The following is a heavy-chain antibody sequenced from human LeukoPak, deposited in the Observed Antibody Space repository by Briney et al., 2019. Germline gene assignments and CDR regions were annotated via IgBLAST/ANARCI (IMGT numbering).Heavy chain of an antibody. CDR1: GFTFSSYG. D-gene: IGHD6-19*01. CDR2: ISGTGGST. Sequence: PGGSLRLSCAASGFTFSSYGMHWVRQAPGKGLEWVSAISGTGGSTYYADSVKGRFTISRDNSKNTLYLQMNSLRAEDTAVYYCASPRDSSGWYYFDYWGQGTLVTVSS. CDR3: ASPRDSSGWYYFDY. J-gene: IGHJ4*02. V-gene: IGHV3-23*01.